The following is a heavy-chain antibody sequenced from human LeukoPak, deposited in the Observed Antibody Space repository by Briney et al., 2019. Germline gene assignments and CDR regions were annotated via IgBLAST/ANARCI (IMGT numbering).Heavy chain of an antibody. Sequence: SVKVSCKASGGTFSSYAISWVRQAPGQGLEWMGKIIPILGIANYAQKFQGKVTITADKSTSTAYMVLSSLRSEDTAVYYCATGRRDSGGPIPGHGEEYYFDYWGQGTLVTVSS. CDR2: IIPILGIA. CDR1: GGTFSSYA. CDR3: ATGRRDSGGPIPGHGEEYYFDY. D-gene: IGHD6-19*01. J-gene: IGHJ4*02. V-gene: IGHV1-69*04.